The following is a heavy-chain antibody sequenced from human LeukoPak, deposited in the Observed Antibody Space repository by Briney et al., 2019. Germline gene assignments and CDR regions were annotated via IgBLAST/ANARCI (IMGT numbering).Heavy chain of an antibody. D-gene: IGHD3-22*01. CDR2: ISGSGGST. J-gene: IGHJ3*02. CDR3: AKAGEYYYDSSGYLSGDAFDI. Sequence: PGGSLRLSCAASGFTFSSYAMSWVRQAPGKGLEWVSAISGSGGSTYYADSVKGRFTISRDNSKNTLYLQMNSLRAEDTAVYHCAKAGEYYYDSSGYLSGDAFDIWGQGTMVTVSS. CDR1: GFTFSSYA. V-gene: IGHV3-23*01.